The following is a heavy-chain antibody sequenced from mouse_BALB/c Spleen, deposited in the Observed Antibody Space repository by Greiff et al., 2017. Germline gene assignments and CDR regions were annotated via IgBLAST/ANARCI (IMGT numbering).Heavy chain of an antibody. J-gene: IGHJ2*01. CDR2: ISYSGST. CDR1: GYSITSDYA. D-gene: IGHD2-10*01. V-gene: IGHV3-2*02. CDR3: ARSTYYGNFDY. Sequence: QSGPGLVKPSQSLSLTCTVTGYSITSDYAWNWIRQFPGNKLEWMGYISYSGSTSYNPSLKSRISITRDTSKNQFFLQLNSVTTEDTATYYCARSTYYGNFDYWGQGTTLTVSS.